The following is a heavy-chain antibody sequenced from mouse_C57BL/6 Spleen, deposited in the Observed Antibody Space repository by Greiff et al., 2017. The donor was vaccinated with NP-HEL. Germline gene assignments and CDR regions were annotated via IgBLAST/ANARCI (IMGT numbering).Heavy chain of an antibody. CDR1: GYSITSGYD. J-gene: IGHJ4*01. D-gene: IGHD2-3*01. Sequence: EVQLQQSGPGMVKPSQSLSLTCTVTGYSITSGYDWHWIRHFPGNKLEWMGYISYSGSTNYNPSLKSRISITQDTSKNHFFLKLNSVTTEDTATYYCARDGYYGEGRAMDYWGQGTSVTVSS. CDR3: ARDGYYGEGRAMDY. CDR2: ISYSGST. V-gene: IGHV3-1*01.